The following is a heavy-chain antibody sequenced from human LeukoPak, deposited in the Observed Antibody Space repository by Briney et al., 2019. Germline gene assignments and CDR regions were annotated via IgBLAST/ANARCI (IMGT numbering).Heavy chain of an antibody. CDR1: GFTFSSYA. V-gene: IGHV3-23*01. D-gene: IGHD4-17*01. CDR2: ISGSGGST. J-gene: IGHJ3*02. Sequence: PGGSLRLSCAASGFTFSSYAMSWVRQAPGKGLEWVSAISGSGGSTYYADSVKGRFTISRDNGENSLFLQLNSLRAEDTAVYYCAKVNYGDYRRNAFDIWGQGTMVTVSS. CDR3: AKVNYGDYRRNAFDI.